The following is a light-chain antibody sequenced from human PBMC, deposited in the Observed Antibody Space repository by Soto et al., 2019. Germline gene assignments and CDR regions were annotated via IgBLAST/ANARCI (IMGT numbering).Light chain of an antibody. Sequence: DIQMTQSPSTLSASVGDRVTITCRASQSISTWLAWYQQKAGKAPKLLIYDASSLQSGVPSRFSGSGSGTEFTLTISSLQPDDFATYYGQHYNSYSNTVGQGTKLESK. CDR2: DAS. CDR3: QHYNSYSNT. CDR1: QSISTW. V-gene: IGKV1-5*01. J-gene: IGKJ2*01.